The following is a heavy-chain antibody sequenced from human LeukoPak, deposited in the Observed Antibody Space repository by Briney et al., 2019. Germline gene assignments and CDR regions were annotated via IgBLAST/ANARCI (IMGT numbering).Heavy chain of an antibody. CDR3: ASRPCSSTSCYWSFDY. D-gene: IGHD2-2*01. CDR2: IYYSGGT. CDR1: GGSISSGGYY. V-gene: IGHV4-31*03. Sequence: SQTLSLTCTVSGGSISSGGYYWSWIRQQPGKGLEWIGYIYYSGGTYYNPSLKSRVTISVDTSKNQFSLKLSSVTAADTAVYYCASRPCSSTSCYWSFDYWGQGTLVTVSS. J-gene: IGHJ4*02.